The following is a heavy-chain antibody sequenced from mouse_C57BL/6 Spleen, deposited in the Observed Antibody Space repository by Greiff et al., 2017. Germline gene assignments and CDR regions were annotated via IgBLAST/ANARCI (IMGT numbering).Heavy chain of an antibody. CDR2: IYPGSGST. J-gene: IGHJ2*01. V-gene: IGHV1-55*01. D-gene: IGHD2-3*01. CDR3: ARSLDGYFDY. CDR1: GYTFTSYW. Sequence: VQLQQPGAELVKPGASVKMSCTASGYTFTSYWITWVKQRPGQGLEWIGDIYPGSGSTNYNEKFKSKATLTVYTSSSTAYMQLSSLKSEYAAVYYGARSLDGYFDYWGQGTPLTVSS.